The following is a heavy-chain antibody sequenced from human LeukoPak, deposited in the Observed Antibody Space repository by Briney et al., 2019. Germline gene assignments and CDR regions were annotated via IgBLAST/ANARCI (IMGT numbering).Heavy chain of an antibody. J-gene: IGHJ4*02. CDR1: GFTFSSYS. V-gene: IGHV3-21*01. CDR2: ISSSSSYI. Sequence: GGSLRLSCAASGFTFSSYSMNWVRQAPGKGLEWVSSISSSSSYIYYADSVKGRFTISRDNAKNSLYLQMNSLRAEDTAVYYCARGRGSSWSGEFDYWGQGTLVTVSS. D-gene: IGHD6-13*01. CDR3: ARGRGSSWSGEFDY.